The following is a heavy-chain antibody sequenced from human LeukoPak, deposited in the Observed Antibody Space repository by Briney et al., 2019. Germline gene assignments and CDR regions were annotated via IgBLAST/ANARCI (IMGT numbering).Heavy chain of an antibody. Sequence: GESLKISCQGSGYSFTSYWIGWVRQMPGTGLEWMGIIFPDDSDTRYSPSFQGQVTISLDKSINTAYLQWSSLKASDSAMYYCARSEGYYTTTGSFFFDYWGQGTLVTVSS. J-gene: IGHJ4*02. V-gene: IGHV5-51*01. CDR3: ARSEGYYTTTGSFFFDY. CDR1: GYSFTSYW. D-gene: IGHD2-2*01. CDR2: IFPDDSDT.